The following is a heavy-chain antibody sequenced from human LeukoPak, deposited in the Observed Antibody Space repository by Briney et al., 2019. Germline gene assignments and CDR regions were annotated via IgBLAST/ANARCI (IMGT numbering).Heavy chain of an antibody. V-gene: IGHV1-18*04. D-gene: IGHD3-10*01. CDR2: ISAYNGNT. CDR3: ARVFTMVRGVIINHYYYYMDV. J-gene: IGHJ6*03. Sequence: GASVKVSCKASGYTFTSYYMHWVRQAPGQGLEWMGWISAYNGNTNYAQKLQGRVTMTTDTSTSTAYMELRSLRSDDTAVYYCARVFTMVRGVIINHYYYYMDVWGKGTTVTISS. CDR1: GYTFTSYY.